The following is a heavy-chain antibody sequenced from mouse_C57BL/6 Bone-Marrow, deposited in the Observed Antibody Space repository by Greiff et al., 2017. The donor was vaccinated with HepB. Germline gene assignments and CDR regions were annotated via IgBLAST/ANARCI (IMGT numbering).Heavy chain of an antibody. J-gene: IGHJ1*03. Sequence: VQLQQSGPELVKPGASVKISCKASGYAFSSSWMNWVKQRPGKGLEWIGRIYPGDGDTNYNGKFKGKATLTADKSSSTAYMQLSSLTSEDSAVYFCARWTTVVATPYWYFDVWGTGTTVTVSS. D-gene: IGHD1-1*01. CDR2: IYPGDGDT. CDR3: ARWTTVVATPYWYFDV. CDR1: GYAFSSSW. V-gene: IGHV1-82*01.